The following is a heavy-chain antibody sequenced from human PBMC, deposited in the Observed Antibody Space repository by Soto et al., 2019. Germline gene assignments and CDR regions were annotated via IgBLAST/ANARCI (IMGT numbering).Heavy chain of an antibody. Sequence: QVQLQESGPGLVKPSETLSLTCTVSGGSTSSYSWSWIRQPPGNGLECIGDIYYSGGTNYNPSLKSRVTILIDTSKNQLSLELSSVAAADTAMYYCARLGGDYCYYIDVWGKGTTVTVSS. CDR1: GGSTSSYS. D-gene: IGHD3-10*01. V-gene: IGHV4-59*08. CDR3: ARLGGDYCYYIDV. J-gene: IGHJ6*03. CDR2: IYYSGGT.